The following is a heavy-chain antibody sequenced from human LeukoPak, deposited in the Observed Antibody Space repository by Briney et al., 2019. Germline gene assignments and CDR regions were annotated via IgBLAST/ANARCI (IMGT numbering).Heavy chain of an antibody. Sequence: SETLSLTCTVSGGSISSSSYYWGWIRQPPGKGLEWIGSIYYSGSTYYNPSLKSRVTISVDTSKNQFSLKLSSVTAADTAVYYCARPILDHYRYGSGKGYYYMDVWGKGTTVTVSS. CDR3: ARPILDHYRYGSGKGYYYMDV. CDR1: GGSISSSSYY. D-gene: IGHD3-10*01. CDR2: IYYSGST. J-gene: IGHJ6*03. V-gene: IGHV4-39*07.